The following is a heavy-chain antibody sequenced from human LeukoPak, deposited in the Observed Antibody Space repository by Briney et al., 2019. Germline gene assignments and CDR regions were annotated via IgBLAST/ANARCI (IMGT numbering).Heavy chain of an antibody. Sequence: GGSLRLSCAASGFTFSSYWMSWVRQAPGKGLEWVANIKQDGSEKYYVDSVKGRFTISRDNSKNTLYLQMNSLRAEDTAVYYCAREPYSSSWSMSYFDYWGQGTLVTVSS. CDR2: IKQDGSEK. J-gene: IGHJ4*02. D-gene: IGHD6-13*01. CDR1: GFTFSSYW. CDR3: AREPYSSSWSMSYFDY. V-gene: IGHV3-7*01.